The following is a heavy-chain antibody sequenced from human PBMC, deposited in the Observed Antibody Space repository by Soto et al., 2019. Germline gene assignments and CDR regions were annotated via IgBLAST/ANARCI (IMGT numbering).Heavy chain of an antibody. Sequence: QVQLQQWGAGLLKPSETLSLTCAVYGESFSGYYWNWIRQPPGKGLEWIGEINDSGSTNYNPSLESRVTISVDTSKNQFSLKLNSVTAADTAVYYCARGSPRHYYDNSGSRGIKYWCQGTLVTVSS. D-gene: IGHD3-22*01. CDR1: GESFSGYY. CDR2: INDSGST. J-gene: IGHJ4*02. V-gene: IGHV4-34*02. CDR3: ARGSPRHYYDNSGSRGIKY.